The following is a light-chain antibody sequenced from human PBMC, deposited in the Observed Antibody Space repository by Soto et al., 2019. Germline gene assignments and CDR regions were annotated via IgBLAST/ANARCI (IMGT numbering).Light chain of an antibody. CDR3: QHYDSARWT. Sequence: EIVLTQSPGTLSLSPGERATLSCRASQSISSTYLTWYHQRPGQAPRLLIYDASRRATGIPDRFSGSGSGTDFSLTISRLEPEDFEVYYCQHYDSARWTFGRGTKVDIX. CDR2: DAS. V-gene: IGKV3-20*01. CDR1: QSISSTY. J-gene: IGKJ1*01.